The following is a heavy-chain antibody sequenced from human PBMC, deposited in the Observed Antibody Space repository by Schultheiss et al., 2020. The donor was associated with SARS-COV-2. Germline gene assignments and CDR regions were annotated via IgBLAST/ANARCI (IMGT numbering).Heavy chain of an antibody. J-gene: IGHJ3*02. Sequence: SVKVSCKASGGTFSSYAISWVRQAPGQGLEWMGGIIPIFGTANYAQKFQGRVTITADESTSTAYMELSSLRSEDTAVYYCARPCRGSSLDALDIWGQGTMVTVSS. V-gene: IGHV1-69*13. CDR1: GGTFSSYA. D-gene: IGHD6-13*01. CDR2: IIPIFGTA. CDR3: ARPCRGSSLDALDI.